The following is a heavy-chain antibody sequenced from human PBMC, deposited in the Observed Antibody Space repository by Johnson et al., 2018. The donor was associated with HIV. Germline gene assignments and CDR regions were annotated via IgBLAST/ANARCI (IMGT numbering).Heavy chain of an antibody. D-gene: IGHD1-20*01. V-gene: IGHV3-30*04. CDR1: AFSFSGYA. Sequence: QMQLVESGGGLVKPGGSLRLSCASAFSFSGYAMHWVRQAPGKGLEWVAVVSYDGSNKYYADSVKGRFTISRDNSKNTLYLQMSSLRAEDTAVYYCARAPYNWNEGLFAAVDMWGRGTKVTVSS. CDR2: VSYDGSNK. CDR3: ARAPYNWNEGLFAAVDM. J-gene: IGHJ3*02.